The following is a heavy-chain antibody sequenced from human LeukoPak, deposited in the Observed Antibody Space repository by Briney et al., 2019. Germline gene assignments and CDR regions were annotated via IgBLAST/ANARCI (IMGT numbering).Heavy chain of an antibody. D-gene: IGHD3-3*01. J-gene: IGHJ4*02. CDR1: GFTFSSYA. Sequence: GRSLRLSCAASGFTFSSYAMHWVRQAPGKGLEWVAVISYDGSNKYYADSVKGRFTISRDNSKNTLYLQMNSLRAEDTAVYYCARPLRESGYFYFDYWGQGTLVTVSS. CDR3: ARPLRESGYFYFDY. V-gene: IGHV3-30-3*01. CDR2: ISYDGSNK.